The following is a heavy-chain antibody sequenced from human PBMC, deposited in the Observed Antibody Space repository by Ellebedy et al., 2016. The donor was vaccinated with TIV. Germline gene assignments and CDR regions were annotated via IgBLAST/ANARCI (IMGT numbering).Heavy chain of an antibody. D-gene: IGHD3-10*01. CDR3: ARASMVRGALDY. Sequence: GGSLRLSXAASGFTFSSYGMHWVRQAPGKGLEWVAVIWYDGSNKYYADSVKGRFTISRDNSKNTLYLQMNSLRAEDTAVYYCARASMVRGALDYWGQGTLVTVSS. CDR2: IWYDGSNK. J-gene: IGHJ4*02. V-gene: IGHV3-33*01. CDR1: GFTFSSYG.